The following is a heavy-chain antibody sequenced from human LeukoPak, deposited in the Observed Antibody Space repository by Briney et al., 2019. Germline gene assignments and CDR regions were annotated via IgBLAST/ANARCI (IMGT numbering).Heavy chain of an antibody. CDR3: AHRLAAAGTMDY. CDR2: IYLDDDK. J-gene: IGHJ4*02. D-gene: IGHD6-13*01. Sequence: SGPTLVKPTQTLTLTFTFSGFSLSTSGVGVGWIRQPPGKALEWLALIYLDDDKRYSPSLKSRLTITKDTSKNQVVLTMTNMDPVDTATYYCAHRLAAAGTMDYWGQGTLVTVSS. CDR1: GFSLSTSGVG. V-gene: IGHV2-5*02.